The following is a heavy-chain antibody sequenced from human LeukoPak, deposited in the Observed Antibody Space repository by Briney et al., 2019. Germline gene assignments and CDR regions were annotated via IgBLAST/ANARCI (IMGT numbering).Heavy chain of an antibody. J-gene: IGHJ3*02. Sequence: SETLSLTCAVSGYSISSGYYWGWIRQPPGKGLEWIGTIYHAGSTYYNPSLKSRVTISMDTSKNHFSLKLNSVTAPDTAVYYCARAFPICTNGVCYAFDIWGQGTMVTVSS. D-gene: IGHD2-8*01. CDR2: IYHAGST. V-gene: IGHV4-38-2*01. CDR1: GYSISSGYY. CDR3: ARAFPICTNGVCYAFDI.